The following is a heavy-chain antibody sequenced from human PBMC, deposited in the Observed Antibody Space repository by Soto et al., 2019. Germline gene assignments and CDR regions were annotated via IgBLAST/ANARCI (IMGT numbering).Heavy chain of an antibody. V-gene: IGHV1-69*13. CDR1: GGPFSSYG. CDR3: ARAHGSSWYNWFDP. D-gene: IGHD6-19*01. CDR2: IIPLFGTT. J-gene: IGHJ5*02. Sequence: SVKVSCKAYGGPFSSYGISWVRQAPGQGLEWMGGIIPLFGTTNFAHKFKGRVTITADESTSTVYMELSSLRFEDTAIYYCARAHGSSWYNWFDPWGQGTLVTVSS.